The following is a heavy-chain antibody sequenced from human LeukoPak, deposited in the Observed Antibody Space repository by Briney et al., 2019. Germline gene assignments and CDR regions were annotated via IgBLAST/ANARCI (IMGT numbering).Heavy chain of an antibody. D-gene: IGHD2-21*01. Sequence: ASVKVSCKASGGTFSSYAISWVRQAPGQGLEWMGGIIPIFGTANYAQKFQGRVTITADESTSTAYMELSSLRSEDTAVYYCASRIARGNWFDPWGQGTLVTVSS. CDR2: IIPIFGTA. J-gene: IGHJ5*02. V-gene: IGHV1-69*13. CDR3: ASRIARGNWFDP. CDR1: GGTFSSYA.